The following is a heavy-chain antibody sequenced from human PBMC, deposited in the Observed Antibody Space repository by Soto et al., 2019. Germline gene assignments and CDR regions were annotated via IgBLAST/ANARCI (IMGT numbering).Heavy chain of an antibody. CDR2: INPNSGGT. Sequence: SVKVSCKASGYTFSSYYMHWVRQAPGQGLEWMGWINPNSGGTKYAQNLQGRVSMTTDTSTNTAYMELRSLRSDDTAMYYCARGGYYDSSGSRNYHYYGMNVWGQGTTVTVSS. CDR3: ARGGYYDSSGSRNYHYYGMNV. D-gene: IGHD3-22*01. CDR1: GYTFSSYY. J-gene: IGHJ6*02. V-gene: IGHV1-2*02.